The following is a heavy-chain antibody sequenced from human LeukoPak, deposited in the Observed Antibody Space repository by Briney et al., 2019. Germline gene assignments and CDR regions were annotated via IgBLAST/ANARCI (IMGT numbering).Heavy chain of an antibody. D-gene: IGHD5-12*01. Sequence: ASVKVSCKASGYTFTSHDINWVRQATGQGLEWMGWMNPNSGNTGYAQKFQGRVTMTRNTSISTAYMELSSLRSEDTAVYYCARGVVATTGIYYYYYMDVWGKATTVTISS. CDR2: MNPNSGNT. V-gene: IGHV1-8*01. J-gene: IGHJ6*03. CDR1: GYTFTSHD. CDR3: ARGVVATTGIYYYYYMDV.